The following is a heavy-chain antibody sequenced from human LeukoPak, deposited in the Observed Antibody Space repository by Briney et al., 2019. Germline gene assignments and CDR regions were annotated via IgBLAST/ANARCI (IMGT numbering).Heavy chain of an antibody. D-gene: IGHD3-22*01. J-gene: IGHJ4*02. CDR3: AREDSSGYFDY. CDR1: GYTFTGYY. Sequence: ASVKVSCKASGYTFTGYYMHWVRQAPGQGLEWMGWINPNSGGTNYAQKFQGRVNMTRDTSISTAYMELSRLRSDDTAVYHCAREDSSGYFDYWGQGTLVTVSS. CDR2: INPNSGGT. V-gene: IGHV1-2*02.